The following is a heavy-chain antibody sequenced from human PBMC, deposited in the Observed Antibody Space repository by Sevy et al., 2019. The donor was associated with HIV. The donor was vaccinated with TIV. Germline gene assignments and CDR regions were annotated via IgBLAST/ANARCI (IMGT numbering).Heavy chain of an antibody. J-gene: IGHJ3*02. CDR3: ARDWEQLVQPWAAFDI. D-gene: IGHD6-13*01. CDR1: GFTFSDYY. Sequence: GGSLRLSCAASGFTFSDYYMSWIRQAPGKGLEWVSYISSSGSTIYYADSVKGRFTISRDNAKNSLYLQMNSLRAEDTAVYYCARDWEQLVQPWAAFDIWGQGTMVTVSS. CDR2: ISSSGSTI. V-gene: IGHV3-11*01.